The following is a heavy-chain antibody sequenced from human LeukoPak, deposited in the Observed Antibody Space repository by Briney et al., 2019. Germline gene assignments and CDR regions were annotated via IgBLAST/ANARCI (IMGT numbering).Heavy chain of an antibody. CDR2: IYYGGTT. V-gene: IGHV4-31*03. CDR1: GGSISDDSYY. Sequence: SETLSLTCSVSGGSISDDSYYWSWIRQFPGKGREGIGHIYYGGTTEYNPSLKSRITISRDTSKTQFSLQLNSVTVADTAVYYCARGGATVTDHWGRGTLVTVSS. D-gene: IGHD4-17*01. CDR3: ARGGATVTDH. J-gene: IGHJ5*02.